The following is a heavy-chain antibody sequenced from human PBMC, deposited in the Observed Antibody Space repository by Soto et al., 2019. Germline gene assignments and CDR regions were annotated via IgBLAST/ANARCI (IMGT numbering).Heavy chain of an antibody. CDR3: AKNQGVELVPLATVDWFDP. D-gene: IGHD1-26*01. Sequence: GGSLGLSCAASGFIFWNFVMSWVRQAPGKGLEWISSISGSGFKKYYADSVKGRFTISRDNSKSTVYLELNNLSAEDTAVYHCAKNQGVELVPLATVDWFDPWGQGSVVTVPQ. CDR2: ISGSGFKK. J-gene: IGHJ5*02. V-gene: IGHV3-23*01. CDR1: GFIFWNFV.